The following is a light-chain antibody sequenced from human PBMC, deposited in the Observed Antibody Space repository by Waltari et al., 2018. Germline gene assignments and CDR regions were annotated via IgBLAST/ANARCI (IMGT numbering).Light chain of an antibody. V-gene: IGKV3-11*01. CDR1: QSVSSY. Sequence: EIVLTQSPATLSLSPGEGATLSCRASQSVSSYLAWYRQKPGQAPRLLIYDASNRATGIPARFSGSGSGTDFTLTISSLEPEDFAVYYCQKRNNWPLTFGGGTKVEI. CDR3: QKRNNWPLT. J-gene: IGKJ4*01. CDR2: DAS.